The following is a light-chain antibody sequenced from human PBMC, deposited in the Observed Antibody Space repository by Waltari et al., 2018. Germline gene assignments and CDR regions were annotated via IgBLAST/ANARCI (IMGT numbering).Light chain of an antibody. CDR3: QNHERLPAK. V-gene: IGKV3-20*01. J-gene: IGKJ1*01. CDR1: HSISKY. CDR2: AAS. Sequence: ELVLTQSPGTLSLSPGERANLPCRASHSISKYLAWYQQRPGQAPRLLIYAASTRATGIPDRFSGSGFGTDFSLTISRLEPEDFAVYYCQNHERLPAKFGQGTKVEIK.